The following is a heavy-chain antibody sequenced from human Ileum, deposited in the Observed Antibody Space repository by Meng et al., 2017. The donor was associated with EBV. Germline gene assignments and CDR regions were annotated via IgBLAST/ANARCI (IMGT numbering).Heavy chain of an antibody. CDR1: GGPFSSSNW. CDR2: MYHSGTT. D-gene: IGHD5-24*01. V-gene: IGHV4-4*02. CDR3: ATQESRDGHNPY. J-gene: IGHJ4*02. Sequence: QVPLQESGPGLVEPSGTLSLTCAVSGGPFSSSNWWSWVRPSPGKGLEWIGEMYHSGTTNYNPSLKSRVTISMGKSNNQLSLKLNSVTAADTAVYYCATQESRDGHNPYWGQGTLVTVSS.